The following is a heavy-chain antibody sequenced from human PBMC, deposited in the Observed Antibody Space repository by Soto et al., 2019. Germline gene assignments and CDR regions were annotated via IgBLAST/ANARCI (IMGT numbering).Heavy chain of an antibody. CDR2: IYHTGST. J-gene: IGHJ4*02. D-gene: IGHD3-3*01. CDR3: ARLGGYYQALDN. CDR1: GGSISNGGYS. Sequence: SETLSLTCAVSGGSISNGGYSWSWIRQRPGKGLEWIGYIYHTGSTNYNPSLKSRVTISVDTSKNQFSLKLDSVTAADTAVYYCARLGGYYQALDNWGQGTLVTVSS. V-gene: IGHV4-61*08.